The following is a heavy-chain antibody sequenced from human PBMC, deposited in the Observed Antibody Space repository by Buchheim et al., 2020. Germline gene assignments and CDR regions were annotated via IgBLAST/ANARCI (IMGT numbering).Heavy chain of an antibody. D-gene: IGHD2-2*02. J-gene: IGHJ6*02. V-gene: IGHV3-11*06. CDR1: GFTFSDYY. Sequence: QVQLVESGGGLVKPGGSLRLSCAASGFTFSDYYMSWIRQAPGKGLEWVSYISSSSSYTNYADSVKGRFTISRDNAKNSLYLQMNSLRAEDTAMYYCARGRRVVVPAAIDYYYGMDVWGQGTT. CDR3: ARGRRVVVPAAIDYYYGMDV. CDR2: ISSSSSYT.